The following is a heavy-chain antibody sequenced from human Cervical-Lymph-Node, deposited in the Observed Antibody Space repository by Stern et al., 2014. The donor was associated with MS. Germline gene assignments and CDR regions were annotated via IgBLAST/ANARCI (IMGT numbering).Heavy chain of an antibody. CDR3: ARWAYNWDFDY. CDR1: GYTFTRYD. V-gene: IGHV1-18*01. D-gene: IGHD1-20*01. Sequence: VQLVQSGAEVKKPGASVKVSCKASGYTFTRYDIAWARQAPGQGLEWMGWISVYKGNTALAQKIQGSVTMTRATSPKKAFMELTSLISDDAAVYYCARWAYNWDFDYWGRGTLVTVSS. CDR2: ISVYKGNT. J-gene: IGHJ4*02.